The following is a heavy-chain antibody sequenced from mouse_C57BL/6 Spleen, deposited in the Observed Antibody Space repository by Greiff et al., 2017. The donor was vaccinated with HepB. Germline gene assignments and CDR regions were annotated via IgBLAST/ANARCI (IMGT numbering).Heavy chain of an antibody. V-gene: IGHV1-82*01. CDR3: ARKDVFSY. Sequence: VQLQQSGPELVKPGASVKISCKASGYAFSSSWMNWVKQRPGKGLEWIGRIYPGDGDTNYNGKFKGKATLTADKSSSTAYMQLSSLTSEESAVYFCARKDVFSYWGQGTLVTVSA. J-gene: IGHJ3*01. CDR1: GYAFSSSW. CDR2: IYPGDGDT.